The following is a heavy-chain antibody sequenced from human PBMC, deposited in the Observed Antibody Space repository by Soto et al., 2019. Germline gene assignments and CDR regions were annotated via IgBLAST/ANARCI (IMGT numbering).Heavy chain of an antibody. CDR1: GGSVSSGSYY. V-gene: IGHV4-61*01. Sequence: SETLSLTCTVSGGSVSSGSYYWSWIRQPPGKGLEWIGYIYYSGSTNYYPSLKSRVTISVDTSKNQFSLKLSSVTAADTAVYYCARESMVRGVIGYWGQGTLVTVSS. J-gene: IGHJ4*02. CDR2: IYYSGST. D-gene: IGHD3-10*01. CDR3: ARESMVRGVIGY.